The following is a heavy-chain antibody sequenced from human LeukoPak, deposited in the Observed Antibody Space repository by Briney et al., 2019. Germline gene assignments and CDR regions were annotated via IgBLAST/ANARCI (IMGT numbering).Heavy chain of an antibody. CDR3: ARDKPGGWYATFDY. D-gene: IGHD6-19*01. Sequence: GRSLRLSCAASGFTFSTYAMHWVRQAPGKGLEWVAVISFDRNKIQYADSVKGRFTISRDNSKNTLFLQMNSLKSEDTAVYYCARDKPGGWYATFDYWGQGTLVTVSS. CDR2: ISFDRNKI. CDR1: GFTFSTYA. J-gene: IGHJ4*02. V-gene: IGHV3-30-3*01.